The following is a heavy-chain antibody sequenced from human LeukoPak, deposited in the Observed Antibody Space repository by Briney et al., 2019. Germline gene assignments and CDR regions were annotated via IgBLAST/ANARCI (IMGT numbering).Heavy chain of an antibody. D-gene: IGHD6-19*01. CDR2: IYYSGST. J-gene: IGHJ5*02. CDR3: ARDSSGWYHWFDP. CDR1: GGSISSSSYY. V-gene: IGHV4-39*01. Sequence: SETLSLTCTVSGGSISSSSYYWGWIRQPPGKGLEWIGSIYYSGSTYSNPSLQSRVTISVDTSKNQFSLKLNSVTAADTAVYYCARDSSGWYHWFDPWGQGTLVTVSS.